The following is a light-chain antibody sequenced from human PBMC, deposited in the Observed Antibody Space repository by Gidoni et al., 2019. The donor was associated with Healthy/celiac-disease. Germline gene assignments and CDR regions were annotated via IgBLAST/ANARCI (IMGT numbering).Light chain of an antibody. V-gene: IGKV3-20*01. J-gene: IGKJ1*01. CDR2: GAS. CDR3: QQYGSSPT. CDR1: QSVSSSY. Sequence: EIVLTQSPGTLSLSPGERATLSCRASQSVSSSYFAWYQQKPGQAPRLLIYGASSRATGIPDRCSGSGSGTDFTLTTSRLEPEDFAVSYCQQYGSSPTFGPGTKVEIK.